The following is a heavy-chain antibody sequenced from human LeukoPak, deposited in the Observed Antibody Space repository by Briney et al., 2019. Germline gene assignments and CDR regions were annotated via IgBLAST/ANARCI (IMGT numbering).Heavy chain of an antibody. Sequence: SETLSLTCTVSGGSISGSTYSWGWIRQPPGKGLEWIGSIYYSGTTYYNPSLKSRVTISVDTSKNQFSLKLTSVTAADTAVYFCARDRRRDLLHAFDIWGQGTMVTVSS. CDR2: IYYSGTT. CDR1: GGSISGSTYS. CDR3: ARDRRRDLLHAFDI. J-gene: IGHJ3*02. D-gene: IGHD1-26*01. V-gene: IGHV4-39*02.